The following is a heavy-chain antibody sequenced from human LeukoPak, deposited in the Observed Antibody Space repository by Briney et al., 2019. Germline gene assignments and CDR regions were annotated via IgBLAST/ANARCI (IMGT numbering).Heavy chain of an antibody. D-gene: IGHD3-10*01. CDR2: IIPIFGTA. Sequence: GASVKVSCKASGGTFSSYAISWVRQAPGQGLEWMGGIIPIFGTANYAQKFQGRVTITADESTSTAYMELSSLRSEDTAVYYCARDYGSGSYYYQFDYWGQGTLVTVSS. J-gene: IGHJ4*02. CDR3: ARDYGSGSYYYQFDY. V-gene: IGHV1-69*13. CDR1: GGTFSSYA.